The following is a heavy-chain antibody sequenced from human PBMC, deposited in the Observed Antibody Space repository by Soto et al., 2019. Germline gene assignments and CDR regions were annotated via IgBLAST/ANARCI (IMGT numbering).Heavy chain of an antibody. CDR2: IYYSGST. V-gene: IGHV4-59*01. J-gene: IGHJ6*02. D-gene: IGHD3-3*01. Sequence: PSETLSLPCTVSGGFISSYYWSWIRQPPGKGLEWIGYIYYSGSTNYNPSLKSRVTISVDTSKNQFSLKLSSVTAADTAVYYCARVRRFLEWRPMGRMEVWDQGTRVTV. CDR3: ARVRRFLEWRPMGRMEV. CDR1: GGFISSYY.